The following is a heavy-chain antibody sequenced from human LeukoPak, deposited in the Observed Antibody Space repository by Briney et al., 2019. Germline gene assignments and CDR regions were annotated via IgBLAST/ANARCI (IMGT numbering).Heavy chain of an antibody. V-gene: IGHV1-2*02. J-gene: IGHJ4*02. D-gene: IGHD6-13*01. CDR1: GYTFTGYY. Sequence: GASVKVSCKASGYTFTGYYMHWVRQAPGQGLEWMGWINPNSGGTNYAQKFQGRVTMTRDTSISTAYMELRSLRSDDTAVYYCARDHRFLAAAAGMGYWGQGTLVTVSS. CDR2: INPNSGGT. CDR3: ARDHRFLAAAAGMGY.